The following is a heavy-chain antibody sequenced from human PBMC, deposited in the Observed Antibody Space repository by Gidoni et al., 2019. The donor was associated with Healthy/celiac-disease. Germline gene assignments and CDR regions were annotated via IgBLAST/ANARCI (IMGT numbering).Heavy chain of an antibody. CDR3: AKDDQSIAARPLDY. D-gene: IGHD6-6*01. Sequence: QVQLVASGGGVVQPGRSLGLSCAASGFTVSSYGMPWVRQAPGKGLEWVSVISYDGSNKYYADSVKGRFTISRDNSKNTLYLQMNSLRAEDTAVYYCAKDDQSIAARPLDYWGQGTLVTVSS. J-gene: IGHJ4*02. V-gene: IGHV3-30*18. CDR2: ISYDGSNK. CDR1: GFTVSSYG.